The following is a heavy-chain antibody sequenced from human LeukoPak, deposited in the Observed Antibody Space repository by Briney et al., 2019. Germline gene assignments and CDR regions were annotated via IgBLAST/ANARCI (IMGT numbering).Heavy chain of an antibody. J-gene: IGHJ3*02. CDR1: GFTFSNSA. Sequence: GGSLRLSCAASGFTFSNSAMTWVRQVPGKGLEWVSGISNSGDATYYADFVKGRFTIARDNSKNTLYLQMNSLRAEDTALYYCAKLRGKDGVRDSYDIWGQGTMVTVSS. CDR2: ISNSGDAT. CDR3: AKLRGKDGVRDSYDI. V-gene: IGHV3-23*01.